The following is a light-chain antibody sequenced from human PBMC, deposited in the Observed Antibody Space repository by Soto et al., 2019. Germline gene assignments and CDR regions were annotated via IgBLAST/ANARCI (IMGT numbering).Light chain of an antibody. CDR1: QSVSSNY. J-gene: IGKJ2*03. CDR2: GAS. V-gene: IGKV3-20*01. Sequence: EIVLTQSPGTLSLSPGERATLSCRASQSVSSNYLVWYQQKPGRAPRLLVYGASSRATGIPDRFSGSGSGTDFTLTVSRLEPEDFVVYYCQQHGGSPLYSFGQGTKLEIK. CDR3: QQHGGSPLYS.